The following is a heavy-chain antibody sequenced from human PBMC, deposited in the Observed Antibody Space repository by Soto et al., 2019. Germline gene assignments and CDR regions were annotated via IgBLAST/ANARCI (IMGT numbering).Heavy chain of an antibody. D-gene: IGHD6-25*01. J-gene: IGHJ6*03. V-gene: IGHV3-23*01. CDR3: ARSSVQPAAATGRWRYYYRDV. CDR1: GFTFSSYA. CDR2: TTGGGDTT. Sequence: EVQLLESGGGLVQPGGSLRLSCAASGFTFSSYAMSWVRQAPGKGLEWVSVTTGGGDTTYHAGSVKGRFIISRDNSKNTLDLQMNSLRSEDTALYFCARSSVQPAAATGRWRYYYRDVWGRGTTVTVSS.